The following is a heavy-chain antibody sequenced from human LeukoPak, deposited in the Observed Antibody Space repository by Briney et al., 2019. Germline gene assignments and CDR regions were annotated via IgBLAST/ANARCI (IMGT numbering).Heavy chain of an antibody. Sequence: SQTLSLTRTVSGGSVSSGNFYWPWIRQPAGNQLEWIGRIHTSGNTNHNPSLWSRVTISTDTSKNQFSLTLNFVTAADTAVYYCARDRGGDSFDIWGQGTTVTVSS. CDR1: GGSVSSGNFY. CDR2: IHTSGNT. CDR3: ARDRGGDSFDI. D-gene: IGHD2-21*01. V-gene: IGHV4-61*02. J-gene: IGHJ3*02.